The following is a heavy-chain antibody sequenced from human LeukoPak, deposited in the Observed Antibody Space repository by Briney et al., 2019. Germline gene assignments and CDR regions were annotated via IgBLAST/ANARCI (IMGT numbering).Heavy chain of an antibody. J-gene: IGHJ4*02. CDR3: ARDDWPGVGGPIDY. CDR1: GFTFSSYS. CDR2: ISSSSSYI. D-gene: IGHD2-21*01. V-gene: IGHV3-21*01. Sequence: GGSLRLSCAASGFTFSSYSMNWVRQAPGKGLEWVSSISSSSSYIYYADSVKGRFTISRDNAKNSLYLQMNSLRAEDTAVYYCARDDWPGVGGPIDYWGQGTLVTVSS.